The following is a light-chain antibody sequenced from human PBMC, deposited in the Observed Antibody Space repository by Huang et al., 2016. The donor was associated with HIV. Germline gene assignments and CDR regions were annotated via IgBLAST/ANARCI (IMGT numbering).Light chain of an antibody. CDR3: RQYDSSQGIR. Sequence: DIVLTQSPDTLPLSPGERATVSCRVSQTIKNNYLAWYQQKPGQGPRILIYGASSRATDIPDRFRGSGSGADFTLTINRLEPEDFAVYYCRQYDSSQGIRFGQGTRLEMK. J-gene: IGKJ5*01. V-gene: IGKV3-20*01. CDR1: QTIKNNY. CDR2: GAS.